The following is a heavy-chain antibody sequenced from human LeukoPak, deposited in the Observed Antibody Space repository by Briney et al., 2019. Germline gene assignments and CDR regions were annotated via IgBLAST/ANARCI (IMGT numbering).Heavy chain of an antibody. V-gene: IGHV3-23*01. Sequence: TGGSLRLSCATSGFSFSSYGMSWVRQAPGKGLEWVSAISGSGGSTYYADSVKGRFTISRDNSKNTLYLQMNSLRAEDTAVYYCAKGSSSSWWYYLDYWGQGTLVTVSS. J-gene: IGHJ4*02. CDR2: ISGSGGST. D-gene: IGHD6-13*01. CDR1: GFSFSSYG. CDR3: AKGSSSSWWYYLDY.